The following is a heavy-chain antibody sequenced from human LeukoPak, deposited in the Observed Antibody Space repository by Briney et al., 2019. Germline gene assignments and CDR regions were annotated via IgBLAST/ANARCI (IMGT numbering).Heavy chain of an antibody. CDR1: GYSFTSYW. Sequence: GESLKISCKGSGYSFTSYWIGWVRQMPGKGLEWMGIIYPGDSDPRYSPSFQGQVTISADKSISTAYLQWSSLKASDTAMYYCARLPYCSSTSCYVHAFDIWGQGTMVTVSS. D-gene: IGHD2-2*01. CDR2: IYPGDSDP. V-gene: IGHV5-51*01. J-gene: IGHJ3*02. CDR3: ARLPYCSSTSCYVHAFDI.